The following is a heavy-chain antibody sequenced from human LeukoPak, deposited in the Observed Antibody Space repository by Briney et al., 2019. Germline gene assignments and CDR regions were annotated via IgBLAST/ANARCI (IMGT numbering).Heavy chain of an antibody. J-gene: IGHJ5*02. V-gene: IGHV3-21*01. CDR2: ISSSSSYV. D-gene: IGHD2-15*01. Sequence: GGSLRLSCAASGFTFSRYSMKWVRQAPGKGLEWVSSISSSSSYVYYADSVKGRFTISRDNAKNSLYLQMNSLRAEDMAVYYCARGRGYCSGGSCYPVDPWGQGTLVTASS. CDR3: ARGRGYCSGGSCYPVDP. CDR1: GFTFSRYS.